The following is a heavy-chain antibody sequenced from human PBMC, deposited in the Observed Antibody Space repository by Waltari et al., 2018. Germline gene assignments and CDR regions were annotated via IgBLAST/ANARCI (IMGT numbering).Heavy chain of an antibody. Sequence: QVQLVQSGAEVKKPGSSVKVSCKASGGTFSSYAISWVRQAPGQGLEWMGGIIPIFGTTNYAQKFQGRVTITADESTSTDYMELSSLRSEDTAVYYCALCSGSSGYYYGAFDIWGQGTMVTVSS. CDR2: IIPIFGTT. CDR1: GGTFSSYA. CDR3: ALCSGSSGYYYGAFDI. D-gene: IGHD3-22*01. J-gene: IGHJ3*02. V-gene: IGHV1-69*01.